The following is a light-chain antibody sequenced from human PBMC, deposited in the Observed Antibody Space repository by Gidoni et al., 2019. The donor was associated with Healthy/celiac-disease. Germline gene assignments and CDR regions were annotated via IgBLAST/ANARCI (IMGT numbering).Light chain of an antibody. V-gene: IGKV3D-7*01. CDR1: QRVSSNY. Sequence: IVMTQSPATLSLSPGEGATLSSSASQRVSSNYLSWYQKKPEQAHRLLNYGASTRATGIPARCSGSGSGTDFILIISSLQPEDVAVYYRQQDNNLPWTFXQXTKVEIK. CDR3: QQDNNLPWT. J-gene: IGKJ1*01. CDR2: GAS.